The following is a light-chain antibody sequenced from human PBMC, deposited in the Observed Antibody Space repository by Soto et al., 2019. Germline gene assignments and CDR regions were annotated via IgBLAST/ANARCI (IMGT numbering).Light chain of an antibody. CDR1: SSDIGGSDY. CDR2: EVS. Sequence: QSALTQAASVSGSPGQSITISCTGTSSDIGGSDYVSWYQKHPGKAPKVIIYEVSDRPSGVSDRFSGSKSGNTASQTISGLQAEDEADYYCSSYVTSGTLVFGGGTKVTVL. J-gene: IGLJ3*02. V-gene: IGLV2-14*01. CDR3: SSYVTSGTLV.